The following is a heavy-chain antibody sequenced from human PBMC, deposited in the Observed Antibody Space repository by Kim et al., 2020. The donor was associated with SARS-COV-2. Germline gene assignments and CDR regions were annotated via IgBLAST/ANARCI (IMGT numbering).Heavy chain of an antibody. V-gene: IGHV4-59*09. J-gene: IGHJ4*02. Sequence: NYNPALKSRVTMSVDTSKNQFSLKLSSVTAADTAVYYCARGCSAATCPFDYWGQGTLVTVSS. D-gene: IGHD2-15*01. CDR3: ARGCSAATCPFDY.